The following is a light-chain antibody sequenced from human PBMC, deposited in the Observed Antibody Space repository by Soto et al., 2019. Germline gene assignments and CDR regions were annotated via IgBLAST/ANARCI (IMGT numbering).Light chain of an antibody. Sequence: QSVLTQPPSVSGAPGQRVTISCTGSSANIGAGYDVHWYQRLPGTTPKFLIYGNTNRPSGVPDRFSASKSGTSASLDITGLQAEDEAEYFCQSYDSSLTVVFGGGTKLTVL. CDR1: SANIGAGYD. V-gene: IGLV1-40*01. CDR2: GNT. CDR3: QSYDSSLTVV. J-gene: IGLJ2*01.